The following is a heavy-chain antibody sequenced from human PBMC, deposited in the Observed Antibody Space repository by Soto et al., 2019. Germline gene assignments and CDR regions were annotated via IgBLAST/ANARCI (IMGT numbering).Heavy chain of an antibody. V-gene: IGHV3-30*18. Sequence: QVQLVESGGGVVQPGRSLRLSCAASGFTFSSYGIHWVRQAPGKGLEWVAVISYDGSNKYYADSVKGRFTISRDNSKNTLDLEMDGLGPEDTAVYYCTKDGTVLVVAAAGLDYWGQGTLVTVSS. D-gene: IGHD2-15*01. J-gene: IGHJ4*02. CDR2: ISYDGSNK. CDR3: TKDGTVLVVAAAGLDY. CDR1: GFTFSSYG.